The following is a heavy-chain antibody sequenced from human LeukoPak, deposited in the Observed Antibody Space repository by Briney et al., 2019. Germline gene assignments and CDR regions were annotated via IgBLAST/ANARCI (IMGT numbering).Heavy chain of an antibody. CDR1: GYTFTGYY. Sequence: GASVKVSCKASGYTFTGYYMHWVRQAPGQGLEWMGWINPNSGGTNYAQKFQGRVTITADESTSTAYMELSSLRSEDTAVYYCATNYDSSGIFDYWGQGTLVTVSS. CDR3: ATNYDSSGIFDY. D-gene: IGHD3-22*01. V-gene: IGHV1-2*02. J-gene: IGHJ4*02. CDR2: INPNSGGT.